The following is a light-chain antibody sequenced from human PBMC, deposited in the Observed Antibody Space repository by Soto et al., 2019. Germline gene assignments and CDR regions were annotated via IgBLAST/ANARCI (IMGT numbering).Light chain of an antibody. CDR3: TTWDDSLSAVV. Sequence: QSVLTQPPSASGTPGQRVTISCSGSSSNIGNNYVHWYQQLPGMAPKLLIYRNDQRPSGVPDRFSGSKSGTSASLAISGLRSEDETDYYCTTWDDSLSAVVFGGGTKLTVL. J-gene: IGLJ2*01. CDR1: SSNIGNNY. V-gene: IGLV1-47*01. CDR2: RND.